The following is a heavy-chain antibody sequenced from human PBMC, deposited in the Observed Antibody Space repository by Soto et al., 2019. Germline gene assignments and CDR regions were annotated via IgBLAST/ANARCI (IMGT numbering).Heavy chain of an antibody. V-gene: IGHV1-69*01. Sequence: QVQLVQSGAEVKKPGSSVKVSCQASGGTFSSYAISWVRQAPGQGLEWMGGIIPIPGTANYAQKFQGRVTITADESTSTAYMELSSLRSEDTAVYYCARSQGSSTSLEIYYYYYSGMDVWGQGTTVTVSS. J-gene: IGHJ6*02. CDR3: ARSQGSSTSLEIYYYYYSGMDV. D-gene: IGHD2-2*01. CDR2: IIPIPGTA. CDR1: GGTFSSYA.